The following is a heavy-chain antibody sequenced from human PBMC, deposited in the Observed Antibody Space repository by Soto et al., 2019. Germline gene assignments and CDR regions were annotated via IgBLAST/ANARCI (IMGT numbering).Heavy chain of an antibody. Sequence: EVQLLESGGGLVQPGGSLRLSCAASGFTFSSYAMSWVRQAPGKGLEWVSAISGSGGSTYYADSVKGRFTISRDNSKNTLDLQMNSLRAEDTAVYYCAKGGADCSSTSCRTWFDPWGQGTLVTVSS. D-gene: IGHD2-2*01. V-gene: IGHV3-23*01. CDR3: AKGGADCSSTSCRTWFDP. CDR2: ISGSGGST. J-gene: IGHJ5*02. CDR1: GFTFSSYA.